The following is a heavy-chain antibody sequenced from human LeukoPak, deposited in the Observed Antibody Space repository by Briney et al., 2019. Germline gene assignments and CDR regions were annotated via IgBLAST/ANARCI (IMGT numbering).Heavy chain of an antibody. D-gene: IGHD1-1*01. V-gene: IGHV3-21*01. J-gene: IGHJ3*02. CDR3: ARKGPTVDAFDI. Sequence: GGSLRLSCAASGFTFSSYNMKWVRQAPGKGLEWVSSISSSSSYIYYADSVKGRFTISRDNAKNSLYLQMNSLRAEDTAVYYCARKGPTVDAFDIWGQGTMVTVSS. CDR2: ISSSSSYI. CDR1: GFTFSSYN.